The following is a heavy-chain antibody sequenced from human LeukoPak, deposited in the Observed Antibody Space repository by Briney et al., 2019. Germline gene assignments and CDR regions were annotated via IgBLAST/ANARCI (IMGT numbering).Heavy chain of an antibody. J-gene: IGHJ4*02. Sequence: GGSLRLSCAASGFTFSNYWMTWVRQAPGKGLEWVAVINGDGSDKDYVDSVKGRFTISRDNAKNSLFLQMSTLRAEDTAVYYCARHPSYWGQGTLVTVSS. CDR1: GFTFSNYW. CDR3: ARHPSY. CDR2: INGDGSDK. V-gene: IGHV3-7*02.